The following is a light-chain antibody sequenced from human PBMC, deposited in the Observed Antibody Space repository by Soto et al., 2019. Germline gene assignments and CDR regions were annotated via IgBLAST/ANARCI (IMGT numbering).Light chain of an antibody. CDR3: LLDFSYFWA. Sequence: AIQLTQSPSSRSASVGDRVTITCRASQGIRSALGWYQQKPGKVPKLLIYAASTLQSGVPSRFSGSGSGTDFSLTISSLQPEDFATYYCLLDFSYFWAFGQGTKVDIK. V-gene: IGKV1-6*01. CDR2: AAS. J-gene: IGKJ1*01. CDR1: QGIRSA.